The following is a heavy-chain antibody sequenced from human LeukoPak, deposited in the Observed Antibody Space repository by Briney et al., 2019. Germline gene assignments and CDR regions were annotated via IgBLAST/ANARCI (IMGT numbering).Heavy chain of an antibody. J-gene: IGHJ4*02. CDR2: IGISSNKI. CDR3: ARDEGNTGYYY. V-gene: IGHV3-21*01. Sequence: GGSLRLSCAASGFTLRSYTMNWVRQAPGKGLEWVSSIGISSNKIYYADSVKGRFIISRDNAKNSLYLQMNSLRAEDTAVYYCARDEGNTGYYYWGQGTLVTVSS. CDR1: GFTLRSYT. D-gene: IGHD3-9*01.